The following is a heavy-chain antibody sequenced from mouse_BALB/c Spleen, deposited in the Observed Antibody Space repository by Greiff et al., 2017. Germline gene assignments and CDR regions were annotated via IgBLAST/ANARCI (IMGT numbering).Heavy chain of an antibody. J-gene: IGHJ4*01. CDR1: GFSLTSYD. V-gene: IGHV2-9-2*01. CDR2: IWTGGGT. Sequence: VQLVESGPGLVAPSQSLSITCTVSGFSLTSYDISWIRQPPGKGLEWLGVIWTGGGTNYNSAFMSRLSISKDNSKSQVFLKMNSLQTDDTAIYYCVRAPTYDHYAMDYWGQGTSVTVSS. D-gene: IGHD2-3*01. CDR3: VRAPTYDHYAMDY.